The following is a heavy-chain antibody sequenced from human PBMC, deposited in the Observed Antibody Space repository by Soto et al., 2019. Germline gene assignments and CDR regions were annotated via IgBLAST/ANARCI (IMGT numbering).Heavy chain of an antibody. V-gene: IGHV3-74*01. CDR1: GFTFSNYW. CDR2: LNSDGSST. CDR3: ARWGYCSGGSCYSNYYMDV. J-gene: IGHJ6*03. Sequence: GGSLRLSCAASGFTFSNYWMHWVRQAPGKGRVWVSRLNSDGSSTSYADSVKGRFTISRDNAKNTLYLQMNSLRSEDTAVYYCARWGYCSGGSCYSNYYMDVWGKGTTVIVSS. D-gene: IGHD2-15*01.